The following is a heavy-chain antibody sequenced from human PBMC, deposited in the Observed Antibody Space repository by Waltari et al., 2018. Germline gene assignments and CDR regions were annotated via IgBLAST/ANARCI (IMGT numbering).Heavy chain of an antibody. CDR1: GFTFSRYG. J-gene: IGHJ3*02. D-gene: IGHD3-10*01. CDR3: AKSRWFGELLDAFYI. CDR2: IWYDGSNK. V-gene: IGHV3-33*08. Sequence: QVQLVESGGGVVKPGRSLRLSCAASGFTFSRYGLHWVRRAPGKGLEWVAVIWYDGSNKYYADSVKCRFTISRDNSKNTLYLQMNSLRAEDTAMYYCAKSRWFGELLDAFYIWGQGTMVTVSS.